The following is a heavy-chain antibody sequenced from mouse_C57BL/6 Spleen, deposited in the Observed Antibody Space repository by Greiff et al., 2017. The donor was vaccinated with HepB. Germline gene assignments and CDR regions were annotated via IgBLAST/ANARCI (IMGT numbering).Heavy chain of an antibody. V-gene: IGHV5-4*01. Sequence: DVMLVESGGGLVKPGGSLKLSCAASGFTFSSYAMSWVRQTPEKRLEWVATISDGGSYTYYPDDVKGRFTISRDNAKNNLYLQMSHLKSEDTAMYYCARDKTSSKSWYFDVWGTGTTVTVSS. CDR2: ISDGGSYT. D-gene: IGHD2-10*02. CDR1: GFTFSSYA. J-gene: IGHJ1*03. CDR3: ARDKTSSKSWYFDV.